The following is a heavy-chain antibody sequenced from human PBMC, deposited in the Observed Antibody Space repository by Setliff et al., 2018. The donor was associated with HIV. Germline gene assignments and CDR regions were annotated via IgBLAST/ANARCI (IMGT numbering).Heavy chain of an antibody. CDR2: ISHSGNT. CDR1: GGSVTNTKSY. J-gene: IGHJ3*01. CDR3: ARDCSGGTCHSGGGYDTFDF. D-gene: IGHD2-15*01. V-gene: IGHV4-39*07. Sequence: SETLSLTCTVSGGSVTNTKSYWGWIRQPPGKGLEWIASISHSGNTYYNPSLNSRVTISVDTSKNQFSLKLSSVTAADTAVYYCARDCSGGTCHSGGGYDTFDFWGQGTMVTVSS.